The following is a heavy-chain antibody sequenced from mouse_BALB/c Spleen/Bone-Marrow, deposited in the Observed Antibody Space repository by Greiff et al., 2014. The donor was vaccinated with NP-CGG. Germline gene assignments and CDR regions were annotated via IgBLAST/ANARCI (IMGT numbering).Heavy chain of an antibody. CDR2: IRGDGTT. Sequence: VHLVESGPGLVAPSQSLSITCTVSGFSLTDYGINWVRQPPGKGLEWLGMIRGDGTTDYNSALRSRLSINKDNSRSQVFLKMNSLQTDDTARYYCAREKYGNYYAMGYWGQGTSVTVSS. CDR1: GFSLTDYG. V-gene: IGHV2-6-7*01. D-gene: IGHD2-10*02. CDR3: AREKYGNYYAMGY. J-gene: IGHJ4*01.